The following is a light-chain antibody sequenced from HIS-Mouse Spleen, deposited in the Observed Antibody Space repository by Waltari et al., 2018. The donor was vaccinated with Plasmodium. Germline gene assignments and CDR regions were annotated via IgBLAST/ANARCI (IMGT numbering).Light chain of an antibody. V-gene: IGKV3-20*01. CDR1: QSVSSSY. J-gene: IGKJ1*01. Sequence: EIVLTQSPGTLSLSPGERATLSCRASQSVSSSYLAWYQQKPGQAPRLRIDGASSRATGIPDRFSGSGSGTDFTLTISRLEPEDFAVYYCQQYGSSGTFGQGTKVEIK. CDR3: QQYGSSGT. CDR2: GAS.